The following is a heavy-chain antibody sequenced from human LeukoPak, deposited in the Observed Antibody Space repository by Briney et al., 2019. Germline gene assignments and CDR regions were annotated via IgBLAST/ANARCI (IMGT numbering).Heavy chain of an antibody. V-gene: IGHV3-53*01. CDR3: ARGFAPAYNFGVFDY. Sequence: GGSLRLSCAASGFTVSNNYMIWVRQAPGKGLEWVSLLYTGGETNYADSVKGRFTISRDTSKNTVSLHMSSLRAEDTAVYHCARGFAPAYNFGVFDYWGQGTLVTVSS. J-gene: IGHJ4*02. D-gene: IGHD5-18*01. CDR2: LYTGGET. CDR1: GFTVSNNY.